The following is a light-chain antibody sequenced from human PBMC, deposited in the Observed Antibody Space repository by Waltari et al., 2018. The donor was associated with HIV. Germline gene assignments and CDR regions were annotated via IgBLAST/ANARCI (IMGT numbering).Light chain of an antibody. CDR1: KSSSNW. J-gene: IGKJ5*01. V-gene: IGKV1-5*03. Sequence: DIQMTQSPSTLCAFGGDGVNLTGRASKSSSNWLAWYQQKPGKSPNHLLYKASALVNGVPSRFSGSGSGTEFTLTISSLQPEDFAAYDCQQYANVWITFGQGTRLEI. CDR2: KAS. CDR3: QQYANVWIT.